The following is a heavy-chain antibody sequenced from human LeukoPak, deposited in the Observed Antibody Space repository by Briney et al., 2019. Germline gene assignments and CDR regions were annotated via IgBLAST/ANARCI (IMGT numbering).Heavy chain of an antibody. CDR2: ISGSGGST. CDR3: ANGGYSYYYDSSGYYYSMAHDY. J-gene: IGHJ4*02. CDR1: GFTFSSYA. V-gene: IGHV3-23*01. Sequence: GGSLRLSCAASGFTFSSYAMSWVRQAPGKGLEWVSAISGSGGSTYYADSVKGRFTISRDNSKNTLYLQMNSLRAEDTAVYHCANGGYSYYYDSSGYYYSMAHDYWGQGTLVTVSS. D-gene: IGHD3-22*01.